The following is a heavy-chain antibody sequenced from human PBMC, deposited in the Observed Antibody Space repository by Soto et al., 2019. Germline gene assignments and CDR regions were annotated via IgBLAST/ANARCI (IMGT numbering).Heavy chain of an antibody. J-gene: IGHJ4*02. Sequence: QVQLQESGPGLVKPSETLSLNCTVSGGSISSSVWSWIRQPPGEGLEWIGNIYHSGSTYYNPSLKSRITISLDTSTNQFSLRLSSVTAADTAVYYCGRAVPPYMNQWYGDLDYWGQGTLVTVSS. CDR1: GGSISSSV. CDR3: GRAVPPYMNQWYGDLDY. V-gene: IGHV4-59*01. CDR2: IYHSGST. D-gene: IGHD3-10*01.